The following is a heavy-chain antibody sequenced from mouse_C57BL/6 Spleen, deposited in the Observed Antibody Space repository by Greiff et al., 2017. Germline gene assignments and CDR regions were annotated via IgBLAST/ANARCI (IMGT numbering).Heavy chain of an antibody. J-gene: IGHJ2*01. Sequence: VQLQESGPELVKPGASVKISCKASGYAFSSSWMNWVKQRPGKGLEWIGRIYPGDGDTNYNGKFKGKATLTADKSSSTAYMQLSSLTSEDSAVYFCARLGRDYFDYWGQGTTRTVSS. V-gene: IGHV1-82*01. CDR2: IYPGDGDT. CDR1: GYAFSSSW. CDR3: ARLGRDYFDY.